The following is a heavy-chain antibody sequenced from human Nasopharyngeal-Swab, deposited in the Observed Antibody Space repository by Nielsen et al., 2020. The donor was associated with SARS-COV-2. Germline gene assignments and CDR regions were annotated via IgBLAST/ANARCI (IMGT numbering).Heavy chain of an antibody. Sequence: WVRQAPGQRLEWMGWINAGNGNTKYSQKFQGRVTITRDTSASTAYMELSSLRSGDTAVYYCARKSIAAAGRWVDYWGQGTLVTVSS. CDR2: INAGNGNT. CDR3: ARKSIAAAGRWVDY. J-gene: IGHJ4*02. V-gene: IGHV1-3*01. D-gene: IGHD6-13*01.